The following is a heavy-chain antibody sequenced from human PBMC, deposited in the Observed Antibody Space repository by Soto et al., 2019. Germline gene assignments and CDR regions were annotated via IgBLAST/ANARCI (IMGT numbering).Heavy chain of an antibody. CDR3: ARIGVSSGHESPDFDS. CDR2: ISGFNGNT. CDR1: GYTFNFYG. J-gene: IGHJ4*02. D-gene: IGHD3-16*01. V-gene: IGHV1-18*01. Sequence: QVQLVQSGAEVKKPGASVKVSCKASGYTFNFYGITWVRQAPGQGLEWMGWISGFNGNTNYAADLQGRVTMTTDTSTSTAYMELRGLRSDDTAVYYCARIGVSSGHESPDFDSWGQRTLVTVSS.